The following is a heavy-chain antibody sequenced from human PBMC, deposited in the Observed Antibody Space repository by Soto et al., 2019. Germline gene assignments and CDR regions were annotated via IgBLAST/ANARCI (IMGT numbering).Heavy chain of an antibody. CDR3: ARDLPDIVVVPAAIH. CDR2: ISSSSSYI. Sequence: PGGSLRLSCAASGFTFSSYSMNWVRQAPGKGLEWVSSISSSSSYIYYADSVKGRFTISRDNAKNSLYLQMNSLRAEDTAVYYCARDLPDIVVVPAAIHWGQGTLVTVSS. CDR1: GFTFSSYS. V-gene: IGHV3-21*01. D-gene: IGHD2-2*01. J-gene: IGHJ4*02.